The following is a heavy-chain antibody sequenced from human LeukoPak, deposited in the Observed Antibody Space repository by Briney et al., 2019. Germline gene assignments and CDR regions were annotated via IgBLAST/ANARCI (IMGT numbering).Heavy chain of an antibody. J-gene: IGHJ3*02. CDR3: AKDGFGVGQLCLHDAFDI. CDR1: GFTFSSYA. CDR2: ISGSGGNT. Sequence: GGSLRLSCAASGFTFSSYAMSWVRQAPGKGLEWVSAISGSGGNTYYADSVKGRFTISRDNYKNTLYLQMNSLRAEDTAVYYCAKDGFGVGQLCLHDAFDIWGQGTMVTVSS. D-gene: IGHD2-2*01. V-gene: IGHV3-23*01.